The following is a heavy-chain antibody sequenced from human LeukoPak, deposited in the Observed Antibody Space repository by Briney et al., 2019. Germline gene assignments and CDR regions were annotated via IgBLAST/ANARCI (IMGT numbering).Heavy chain of an antibody. CDR2: INSNGSST. CDR3: ARAYYGSGRKPMDV. Sequence: PGGSLRLSCAASGFTFSSYWMHWVRQAPGKGLVWVSRINSNGSSTSYADSVKGRFTISRDNAKNTLYLQMNSLRAEDTAVYYCARAYYGSGRKPMDVWGKGTTVTVSS. V-gene: IGHV3-74*01. J-gene: IGHJ6*03. D-gene: IGHD3-10*01. CDR1: GFTFSSYW.